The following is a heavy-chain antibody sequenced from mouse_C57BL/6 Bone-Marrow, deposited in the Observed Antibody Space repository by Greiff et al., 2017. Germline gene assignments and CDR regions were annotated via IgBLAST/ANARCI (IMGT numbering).Heavy chain of an antibody. CDR1: GYAFSSYW. CDR3: AREGTTVVAHWYFDV. J-gene: IGHJ1*03. Sequence: QVHVKQSGAELVKPGASVKISCKASGYAFSSYWMNWVKQRPGKGLEWIGQIYPGDGDTNYNGKFKGKATLTADKSYSTAYMQLSSLTSEASAVYVCAREGTTVVAHWYFDVWGTGTTVTVSS. V-gene: IGHV1-80*01. D-gene: IGHD1-1*01. CDR2: IYPGDGDT.